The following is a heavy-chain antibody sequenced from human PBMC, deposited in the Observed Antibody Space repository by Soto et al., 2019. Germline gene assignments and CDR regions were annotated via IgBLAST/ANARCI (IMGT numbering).Heavy chain of an antibody. CDR2: ISFDGSNK. Sequence: QVHLVESGGGVVQPGRSLRLSCAASGFTFSNNGMHWVRQAPGKGLEWVAVISFDGSNKYYADSVKGRFTISRDNSKNTVYLQMNSMRAEDTAEYYWAEDYYLEWPNLIDYWGQGTLVTVSS. CDR1: GFTFSNNG. CDR3: AEDYYLEWPNLIDY. V-gene: IGHV3-30*18. J-gene: IGHJ4*02. D-gene: IGHD3-3*01.